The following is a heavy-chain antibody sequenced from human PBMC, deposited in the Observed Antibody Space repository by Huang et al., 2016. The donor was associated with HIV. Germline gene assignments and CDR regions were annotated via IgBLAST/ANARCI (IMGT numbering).Heavy chain of an antibody. CDR1: GFNFNNYD. J-gene: IGHJ4*02. CDR2: MNPKSGNT. V-gene: IGHV1-8*03. Sequence: QVQLVQSGAEVKKPGASVKVSCKASGFNFNNYDFNWVRQGSGQGVEGMGWMNPKSGNTGYAQKVQGRVTITRNTSITTAYMELRSLRSEDTAVYYCARARGFLYDSTGYYSRYYFDSWGQGTLVTISS. D-gene: IGHD3-22*01. CDR3: ARARGFLYDSTGYYSRYYFDS.